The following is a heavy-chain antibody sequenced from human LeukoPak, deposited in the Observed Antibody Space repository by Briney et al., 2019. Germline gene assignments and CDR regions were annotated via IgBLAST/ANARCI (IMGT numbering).Heavy chain of an antibody. CDR3: ARDPGIAVAGTGIDY. D-gene: IGHD6-19*01. CDR1: GGSFSGYY. CDR2: INHSGST. J-gene: IGHJ4*02. Sequence: PSETLSLTCAGYGGSFSGYYWSWIRQPPGKGLEWIGEINHSGSTNYNPSLKSRVTISVDTSKNQFSLKLSSVTAADTAVYYCARDPGIAVAGTGIDYWGQGTLVTVSS. V-gene: IGHV4-34*01.